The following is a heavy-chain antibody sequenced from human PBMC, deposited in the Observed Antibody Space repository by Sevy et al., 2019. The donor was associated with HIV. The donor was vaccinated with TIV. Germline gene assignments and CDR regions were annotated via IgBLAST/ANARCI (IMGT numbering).Heavy chain of an antibody. CDR2: LYSTGST. CDR1: GGSISSSGHF. J-gene: IGHJ2*01. Sequence: SETLSLTCTVSGGSISSSGHFWGWIRQPPGKGLEWIGSLYSTGSTSYNPSLRSRVTVSADTSKNQFTLRLTSVIATDTAVYYCATPRGNAWTEGTGGYFDLWGRGTLVTVSS. CDR3: ATPRGNAWTEGTGGYFDL. V-gene: IGHV4-39*01. D-gene: IGHD1-1*01.